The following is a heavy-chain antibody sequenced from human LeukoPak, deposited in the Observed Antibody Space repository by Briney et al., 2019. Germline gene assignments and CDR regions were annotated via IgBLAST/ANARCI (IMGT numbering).Heavy chain of an antibody. V-gene: IGHV3-7*03. CDR1: GLTFSDYY. Sequence: GGSLRLSCAASGLTFSDYYMSWIRQAPGKGLEWVAHIKEDGNEEYYVDSVKGRFTVSRDNAKNSLYLQMNSLRAEDTAVFYCARWNNDWEFDYWGQGTLVTVSS. D-gene: IGHD1/OR15-1a*01. CDR2: IKEDGNEE. J-gene: IGHJ4*02. CDR3: ARWNNDWEFDY.